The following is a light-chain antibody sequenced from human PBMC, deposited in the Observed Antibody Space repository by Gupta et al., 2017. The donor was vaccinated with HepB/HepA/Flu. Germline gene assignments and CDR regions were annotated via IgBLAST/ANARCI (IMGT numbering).Light chain of an antibody. Sequence: DIQMTQSPSTLSASVGDRVTITCRASQSISSWLAWYQQKPGKAPKLLIYKASSLESGVPSRFSGSGSGTEFTLTISSLQPDDFAPYYFQQYNSYSPCSFGQGTKLEIK. CDR1: QSISSW. CDR2: KAS. V-gene: IGKV1-5*03. CDR3: QQYNSYSPCS. J-gene: IGKJ2*04.